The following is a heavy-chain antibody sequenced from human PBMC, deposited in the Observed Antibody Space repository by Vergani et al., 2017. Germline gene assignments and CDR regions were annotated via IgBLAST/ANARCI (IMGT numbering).Heavy chain of an antibody. Sequence: QLQLQESGPGLVKPSETLSLTCTVSGGSISSGGYYWSWIRQHPGKGLEWIGYIYYSGSTYYNPSLKSRVTISVDTSKNQFSLKLSSVTAADTAVYYCARDNREQLDGGGYYYYMDVWGKGTTVTVSS. V-gene: IGHV4-31*03. CDR1: GGSISSGGYY. D-gene: IGHD6-13*01. CDR3: ARDNREQLDGGGYYYYMDV. J-gene: IGHJ6*03. CDR2: IYYSGST.